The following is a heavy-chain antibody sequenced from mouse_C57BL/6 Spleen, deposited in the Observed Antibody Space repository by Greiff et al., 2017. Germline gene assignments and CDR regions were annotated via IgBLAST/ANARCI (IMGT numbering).Heavy chain of an antibody. Sequence: QQSGPELVKPGASVKISCKASGYAFSSSWMNWVKQRPGKGLEWIGRIYPGDGDTNYNGKFKGKATLTADKSSSTAYMQLSSLTSEDSAVYFCASGGGAMDYWGQGTSVTVSS. V-gene: IGHV1-82*01. CDR3: ASGGGAMDY. J-gene: IGHJ4*01. CDR2: IYPGDGDT. CDR1: GYAFSSSW.